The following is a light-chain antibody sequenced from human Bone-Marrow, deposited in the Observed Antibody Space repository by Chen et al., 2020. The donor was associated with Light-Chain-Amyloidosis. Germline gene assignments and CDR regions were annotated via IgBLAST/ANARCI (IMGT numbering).Light chain of an antibody. J-gene: IGKJ4*01. V-gene: IGKV4-1*01. CDR2: WAS. CDR3: QQYYSTPLT. Sequence: DIVMTQSPDSLAVSLGERATINCKSSQSVLYSSNNKNYLDWYQQKPGQPPKLLIYWASTRESGVPDRFSGSGSVTDFTLTISSLQAEDVAVYYCQQYYSTPLTFGGGTKVEIK. CDR1: QSVLYSSNNKNY.